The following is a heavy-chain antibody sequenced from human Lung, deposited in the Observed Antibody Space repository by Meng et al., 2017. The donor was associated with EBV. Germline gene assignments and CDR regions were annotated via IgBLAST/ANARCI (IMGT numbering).Heavy chain of an antibody. CDR2: IYFSGIT. CDR1: GGSISSGGFY. J-gene: IGHJ4*02. D-gene: IGHD3-22*01. Sequence: QVQLQASGPGLVKPSQILSLTCAVSGGSISSGGFYWSWIRQPPGKGLEWIGYIYFSGITHYNPSLQSRLTISVDTSKNQFSLELASVTAADTAVYFCARSGGYFFDFWGQGTLVTVSS. CDR3: ARSGGYFFDF. V-gene: IGHV4-30-4*01.